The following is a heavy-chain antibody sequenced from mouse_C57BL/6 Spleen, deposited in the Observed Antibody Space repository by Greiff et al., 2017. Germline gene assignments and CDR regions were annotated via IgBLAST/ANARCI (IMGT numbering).Heavy chain of an antibody. CDR1: GYTFTEYT. J-gene: IGHJ2*01. Sequence: QVQLQQSGAELVKPGASVKLSCKASGYTFTEYTIHWVKQRSGQGLEWIGWFYPGSGSIKYNEKFKDKATLTADKSSSTVYMELSRLTSEDSAVYFCARHEGPHYYGSSYFDDWGQGTTLTVSS. CDR2: FYPGSGSI. V-gene: IGHV1-62-2*01. D-gene: IGHD1-1*01. CDR3: ARHEGPHYYGSSYFDD.